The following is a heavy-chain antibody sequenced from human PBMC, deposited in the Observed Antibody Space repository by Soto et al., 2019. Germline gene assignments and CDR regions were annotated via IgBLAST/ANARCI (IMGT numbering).Heavy chain of an antibody. D-gene: IGHD5-12*01. Sequence: EVQLVESGGGLVQPGGSLRLSCXXXGFTFSSYWMSWVRQAPGKGLEWVANIKQDGSEKYYVDSVKGRFTISRDNAKNSLYRQMNSLRAEDTAVYYCARDIVATIPAFDIWGQGTMVTVSS. V-gene: IGHV3-7*01. CDR1: GFTFSSYW. J-gene: IGHJ3*02. CDR2: IKQDGSEK. CDR3: ARDIVATIPAFDI.